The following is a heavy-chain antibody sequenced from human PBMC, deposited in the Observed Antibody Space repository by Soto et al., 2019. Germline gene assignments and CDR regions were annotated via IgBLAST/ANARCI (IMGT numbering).Heavy chain of an antibody. CDR2: ISYDGSNK. D-gene: IGHD6-6*01. Sequence: QVQLVESGGGVVQPGRSLRLSCAASGFTFSSYAMHWVRQAPGKGLEWVAVISYDGSNKYYADSVKGRFTISRDNSKNTLYLQMNSLRAEDTAVYYCARGSSREYSSPMDVWGQGTTVTVSS. CDR3: ARGSSREYSSPMDV. V-gene: IGHV3-30-3*01. J-gene: IGHJ6*02. CDR1: GFTFSSYA.